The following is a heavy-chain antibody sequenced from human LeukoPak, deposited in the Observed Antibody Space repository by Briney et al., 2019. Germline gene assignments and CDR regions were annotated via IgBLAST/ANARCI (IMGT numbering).Heavy chain of an antibody. Sequence: ASVKVSCKASGYTFISSYIHWVRQAPGQGLEWMGIINPSGGSTTYAQKFQGRVTTTRDTSTSTVYMELSSLRSEDTAVYYCATRLGYWGQGTLVTVSS. CDR2: INPSGGST. CDR3: ATRLGY. D-gene: IGHD3-16*01. J-gene: IGHJ4*02. V-gene: IGHV1-46*01. CDR1: GYTFISSY.